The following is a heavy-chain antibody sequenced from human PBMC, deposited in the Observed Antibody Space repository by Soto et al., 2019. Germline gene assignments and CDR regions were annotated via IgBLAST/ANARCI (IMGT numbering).Heavy chain of an antibody. CDR1: GFTFSSYG. CDR3: ARGAIWGSYRFFDY. D-gene: IGHD3-16*02. Sequence: GGSLRLSCAASGFTFSSYGMHWVRQAPGKGLEWVAVIWYDGSNKYYADSVKGRFTISRDNSKNTLYLQMNSLRAEDTAVYYCARGAIWGSYRFFDYWGQGTLVTVSS. V-gene: IGHV3-33*01. J-gene: IGHJ4*02. CDR2: IWYDGSNK.